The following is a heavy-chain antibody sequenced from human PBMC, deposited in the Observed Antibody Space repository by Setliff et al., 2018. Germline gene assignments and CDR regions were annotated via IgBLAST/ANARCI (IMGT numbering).Heavy chain of an antibody. Sequence: GGSLRLSCAASGFTFSAYYMNWIRQAPGKGLEWLSYISSGNNNYTNYADFVKGRLTITRDNAKNSLYLQINSLRAEDTAVYYCARTYCSDTSCYDYYYYMDVWGKGTTVTVSS. D-gene: IGHD2-2*01. CDR3: ARTYCSDTSCYDYYYYMDV. V-gene: IGHV3-11*06. CDR2: ISSGNNNYT. CDR1: GFTFSAYY. J-gene: IGHJ6*03.